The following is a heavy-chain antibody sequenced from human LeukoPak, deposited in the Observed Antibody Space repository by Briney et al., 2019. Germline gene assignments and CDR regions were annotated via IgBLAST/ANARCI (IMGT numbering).Heavy chain of an antibody. CDR3: AEGQGGQWTYAEYGQH. V-gene: IGHV3-9*03. D-gene: IGHD6-19*01. Sequence: GGSVRLSCAASGFTFDDYAMHWVRQAPGQGLEWVSGINSNSGNINYADSLKGRFTITRDTATNSLYMQMSSLRAEDMALYYCAEGQGGQWTYAEYGQHWGQGTRVIVSA. CDR1: GFTFDDYA. J-gene: IGHJ1*01. CDR2: INSNSGNI.